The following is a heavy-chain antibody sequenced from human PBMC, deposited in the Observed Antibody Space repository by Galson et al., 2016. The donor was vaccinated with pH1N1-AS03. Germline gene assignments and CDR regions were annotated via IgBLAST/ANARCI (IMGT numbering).Heavy chain of an antibody. Sequence: SLRLSCAASGFSFGDCPMNWVRQAPGKGLEWVGFIRSKAYGGTTETAASVKGRFSIPRDDSKNIAYLQMNSLKTEDNAMYYCASQNYYDSSGSFDFFDHWGQGTLVTVSS. V-gene: IGHV3-49*04. CDR1: GFSFGDCP. J-gene: IGHJ4*02. D-gene: IGHD3-22*01. CDR3: ASQNYYDSSGSFDFFDH. CDR2: IRSKAYGGTT.